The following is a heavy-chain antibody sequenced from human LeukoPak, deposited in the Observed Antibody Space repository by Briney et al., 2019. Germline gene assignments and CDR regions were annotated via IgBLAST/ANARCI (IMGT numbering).Heavy chain of an antibody. CDR3: ARVLERVSYGMDV. J-gene: IGHJ6*02. CDR1: GFTVSSNY. D-gene: IGHD1-1*01. CDR2: IYSGGST. V-gene: IGHV3-66*01. Sequence: GGSLRLSCAASGFTVSSNYMSWVRQAPGKGLEWVSVIYSGGSTYYADSVKGRFTISRDNSKNTLYLQMNSLRAEDTAVYYCARVLERVSYGMDVWGRGTTVTVSS.